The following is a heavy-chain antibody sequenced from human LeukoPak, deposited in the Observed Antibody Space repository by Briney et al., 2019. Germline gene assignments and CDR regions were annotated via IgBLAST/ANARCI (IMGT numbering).Heavy chain of an antibody. D-gene: IGHD3-22*01. Sequence: GASVKVSCKASGYTFTSYGISWVRQAPGQGLEWVAWISAYNGNTNYAQKLQGRVTMTTDTSTSTAYMELRSLRSDDTAVYYCARDSDYDSSGALFDYWGQGTLVTVSS. CDR3: ARDSDYDSSGALFDY. J-gene: IGHJ4*02. CDR1: GYTFTSYG. CDR2: ISAYNGNT. V-gene: IGHV1-18*01.